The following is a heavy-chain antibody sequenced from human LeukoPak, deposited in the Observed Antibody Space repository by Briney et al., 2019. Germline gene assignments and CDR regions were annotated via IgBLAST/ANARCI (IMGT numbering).Heavy chain of an antibody. J-gene: IGHJ4*02. CDR3: ARDSLMVRGDRIR. V-gene: IGHV3-21*01. CDR2: ISSSSSYI. CDR1: GFTFSSYS. D-gene: IGHD3-10*01. Sequence: PGGSLRLSCAASGFTFSSYSMNWVRQAPGKGLEWVSSISSSSSYIYYADSVKGRFTISRDNAKNSLYLQMNSLRAEDTAVYYCARDSLMVRGDRIRWGQGTLVTVSS.